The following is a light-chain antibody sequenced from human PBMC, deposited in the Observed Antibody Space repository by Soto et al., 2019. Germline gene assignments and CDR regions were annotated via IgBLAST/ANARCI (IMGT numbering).Light chain of an antibody. Sequence: EIVMTQSPATLSVSPGERATLSCRASQSVSSNLAWYQQKPGQAPWLLIYGASTRAAGIPARFSGSGSGTEFTLTIGSLQSEDFAVYYCQQYNDWPRTFGQGTKVEIK. J-gene: IGKJ1*01. CDR3: QQYNDWPRT. CDR2: GAS. CDR1: QSVSSN. V-gene: IGKV3-15*01.